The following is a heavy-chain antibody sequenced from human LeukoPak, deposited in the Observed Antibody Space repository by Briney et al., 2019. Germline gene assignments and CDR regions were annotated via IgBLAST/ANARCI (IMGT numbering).Heavy chain of an antibody. Sequence: ASVKVSCKASGGTFSSYAISWVRQAPGQGLEWMGGIIPIFGTANYAQKFQGRVTITTDESTSTAYMELSSLRSEDTAVYYCARSNPRGGAADYWGQGTLVTVSS. V-gene: IGHV1-69*05. CDR2: IIPIFGTA. CDR3: ARSNPRGGAADY. J-gene: IGHJ4*02. CDR1: GGTFSSYA. D-gene: IGHD3-16*01.